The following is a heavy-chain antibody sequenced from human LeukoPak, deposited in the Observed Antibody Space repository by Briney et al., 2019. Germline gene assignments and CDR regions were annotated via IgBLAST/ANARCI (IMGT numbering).Heavy chain of an antibody. CDR2: IIPILGIA. J-gene: IGHJ4*02. Sequence: SVKVSCKASGGTFSSYAISWVRQAPGQGLEWMGRIIPILGIANYAQKFQGRVTITADKSTSTAYMEPSSLRSEDTAVYYCARGGRDSSGYVVFDYWGQGTLVTVSS. CDR3: ARGGRDSSGYVVFDY. V-gene: IGHV1-69*04. CDR1: GGTFSSYA. D-gene: IGHD3-22*01.